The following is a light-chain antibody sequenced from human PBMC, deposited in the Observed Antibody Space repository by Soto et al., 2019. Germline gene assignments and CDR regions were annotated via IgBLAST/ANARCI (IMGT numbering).Light chain of an antibody. J-gene: IGKJ4*01. CDR1: QSVSSSY. CDR2: GTS. Sequence: EIVLTQSPGTLQLSPGERAALSCRARQSVSSSYLAWYQQKPGQAPRLLIHGTSNRATGIPDRFSGSGSGTDFTLTFSRLEPEDFAVYYCEYYGTSITFGGGTKVDI. V-gene: IGKV3-20*01. CDR3: EYYGTSIT.